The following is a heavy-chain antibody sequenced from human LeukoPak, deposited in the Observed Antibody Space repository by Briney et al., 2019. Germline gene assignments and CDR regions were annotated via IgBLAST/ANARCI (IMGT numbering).Heavy chain of an antibody. V-gene: IGHV4-59*08. CDR2: IYYSGST. CDR1: GGSISSYY. D-gene: IGHD6-19*01. CDR3: ARVVGLAVAGTLPKYAFDI. Sequence: SETLSLTCTVSGGSISSYYWSWIRQPPGKGLEWIGYIYYSGSTNYSPSLKSRVTISVDTSKNQFSLKLSSVTAADTAVYYCARVVGLAVAGTLPKYAFDIWGQGTMVTVSS. J-gene: IGHJ3*02.